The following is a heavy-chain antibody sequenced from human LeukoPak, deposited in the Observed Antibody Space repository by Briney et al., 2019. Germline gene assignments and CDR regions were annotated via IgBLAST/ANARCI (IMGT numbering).Heavy chain of an antibody. CDR1: GGSFSGYY. D-gene: IGHD6-13*01. CDR2: INHSGST. CDR3: VRDRSISWYFV. V-gene: IGHV4-34*01. Sequence: SETLSLTCAVYGGSFSGYYWSWIRQPPGKGLEWIGEINHSGSTNYNPSLKSRVTISVDTSKNQFSLKLSSVTAADTAVYYCVRDRSISWYFVWGQGIQVTVSS. J-gene: IGHJ4*02.